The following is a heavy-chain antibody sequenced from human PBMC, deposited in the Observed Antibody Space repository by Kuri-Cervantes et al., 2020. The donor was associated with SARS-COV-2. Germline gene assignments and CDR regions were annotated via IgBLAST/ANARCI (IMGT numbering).Heavy chain of an antibody. CDR1: GFTFSTYN. CDR2: IGPSNTYI. Sequence: GGSLRLSCTASGFTFSTYNMKWVRQAPGKELEWVSGIGPSNTYIYYADSVKGRFTISRDNAKKSLYLQMNSLRAEDTALYYCAREKKGADDYYYYYMDVWGKGTTVTVSS. V-gene: IGHV3-21*04. CDR3: AREKKGADDYYYYYMDV. J-gene: IGHJ6*03. D-gene: IGHD4/OR15-4a*01.